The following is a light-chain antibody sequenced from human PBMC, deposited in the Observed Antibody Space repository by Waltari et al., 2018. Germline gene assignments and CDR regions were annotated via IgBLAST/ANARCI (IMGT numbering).Light chain of an antibody. CDR1: RSDVGGYVY. CDR3: SSYAGSNRV. J-gene: IGLJ3*02. Sequence: QSALTQPPSASGSLGQSVPIPCTGIRSDVGGYVYASWYQQHPGKAPKVIIYEVNKRPSGVPGRFSGSRSGNTASLTVSGLQAEDEADYYCSSYAGSNRVFGGGTRLTVL. V-gene: IGLV2-8*01. CDR2: EVN.